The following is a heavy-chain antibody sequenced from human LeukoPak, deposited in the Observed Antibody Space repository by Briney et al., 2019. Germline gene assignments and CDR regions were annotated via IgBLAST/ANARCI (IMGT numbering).Heavy chain of an antibody. Sequence: PSETLSLTCTVSGGSISSYYWSWIRQPAGKGLEWIGRIYTSGGTNYNPSLKSRVTMSVDTSKNQFSMKMSSVTAADTAVYYCAREVVATRWDPGFDYWGQGTLVTVSS. V-gene: IGHV4-4*07. CDR3: AREVVATRWDPGFDY. J-gene: IGHJ4*02. D-gene: IGHD5-12*01. CDR1: GGSISSYY. CDR2: IYTSGGT.